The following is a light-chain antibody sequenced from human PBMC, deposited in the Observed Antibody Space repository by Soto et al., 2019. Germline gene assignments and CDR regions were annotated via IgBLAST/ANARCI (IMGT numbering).Light chain of an antibody. CDR1: QSISAW. J-gene: IGKJ1*01. Sequence: DIQMTQSPSTLSASVGDRVTITCRASQSISAWLAWFQQKPGKAPKLLIYKASSLESGVPSRFSGSGSGTEFTLSITNLQPDDFATYYCQHSYGYSRTFGQGTKVEI. CDR2: KAS. CDR3: QHSYGYSRT. V-gene: IGKV1-5*03.